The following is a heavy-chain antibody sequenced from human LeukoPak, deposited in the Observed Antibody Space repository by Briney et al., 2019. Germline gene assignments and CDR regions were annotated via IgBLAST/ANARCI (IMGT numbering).Heavy chain of an antibody. CDR1: GFTFNSYA. V-gene: IGHV3-30-3*01. CDR2: ISYEGSNK. CDR3: ARSLWFATTNFDY. D-gene: IGHD3-10*01. J-gene: IGHJ4*02. Sequence: GGSLRLSCAVSGFTFNSYAMHWVRQTPGKGLEWVAVISYEGSNKYYADSVKGRFTISRDNSMHTLYLQMNSLRVEDMAIYYCARSLWFATTNFDYWGQGSLVTVSS.